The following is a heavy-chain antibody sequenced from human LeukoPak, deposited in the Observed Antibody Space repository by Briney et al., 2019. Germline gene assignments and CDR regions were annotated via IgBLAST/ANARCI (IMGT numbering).Heavy chain of an antibody. J-gene: IGHJ3*02. V-gene: IGHV4-4*02. Sequence: SETLSLTCAVSGGSISSSDWWSWVRQPPGKGLEWIGEIYHSGSTNYNPSLKSRVTISVDKSKNQFSLNLSSVTAADTAVCYCASQANSGSFRGAFDIWGQGTMVTVSS. D-gene: IGHD1-26*01. CDR1: GGSISSSDW. CDR2: IYHSGST. CDR3: ASQANSGSFRGAFDI.